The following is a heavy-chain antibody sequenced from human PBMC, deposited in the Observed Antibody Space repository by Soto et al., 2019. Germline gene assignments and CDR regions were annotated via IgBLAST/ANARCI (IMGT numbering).Heavy chain of an antibody. CDR3: AKVTTYYYDSSGYYYDY. D-gene: IGHD3-22*01. CDR2: ISYDGSNK. V-gene: IGHV3-30*18. CDR1: GFTFSSYG. Sequence: PGGSLRLSCAASGFTFSSYGMHWVRQAPGKGLEWVAVISYDGSNKYYADSVKGRFTISRDNSKNTLYLQMNSLRAEDTAVYYCAKVTTYYYDSSGYYYDYWGQGTLVTVSS. J-gene: IGHJ4*02.